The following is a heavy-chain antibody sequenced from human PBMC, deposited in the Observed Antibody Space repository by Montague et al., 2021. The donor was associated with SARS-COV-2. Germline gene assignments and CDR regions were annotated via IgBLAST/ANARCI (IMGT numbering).Heavy chain of an antibody. CDR2: LSSSSST. J-gene: IGHJ4*02. CDR3: ARPGSVSGWFYFDD. D-gene: IGHD6-19*01. Sequence: SETLSLTCIVSGESIDRDTYYWGWIRQSPGKGLEWIGSLSSSSSTYYNPSLRSRVTISKDTSKNHFSLKVDSVTATDTAVYFCARPGSVSGWFYFDDWGQGTLVSVSS. V-gene: IGHV4-39*02. CDR1: GESIDRDTYY.